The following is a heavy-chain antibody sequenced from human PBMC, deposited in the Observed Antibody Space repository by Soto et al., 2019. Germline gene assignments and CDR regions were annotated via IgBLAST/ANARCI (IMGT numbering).Heavy chain of an antibody. CDR1: GGTFSSYA. V-gene: IGHV1-69*06. CDR2: IIPSFGTA. J-gene: IGHJ6*02. Sequence: QVQLVQSGAEVKKPGSSVKVSCKASGGTFSSYAISGVRQAPGQGLEWMGGIIPSFGTANYAPKFQGRVTITADTSTSTAYMELSSLRSEVTAVYYCAIVGGPSVSHPRLYGMDVWGQGTTVTVSS. D-gene: IGHD1-26*01. CDR3: AIVGGPSVSHPRLYGMDV.